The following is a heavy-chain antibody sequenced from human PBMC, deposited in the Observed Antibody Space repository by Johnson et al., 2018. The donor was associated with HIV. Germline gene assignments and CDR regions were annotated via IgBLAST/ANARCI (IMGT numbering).Heavy chain of an antibody. J-gene: IGHJ3*02. CDR2: IKQDGSEK. V-gene: IGHV3-7*01. CDR1: GFTFSSYW. D-gene: IGHD3-16*01. Sequence: VQLVESGGGLVQPGGSLRLSCAASGFTFSSYWMSWVRQAPGKGLEWVANIKQDGSEKYYADSVKGRFTISRANAKNSLYLQMDSLRAEDTAVYYCARGRLNHFPDAFDIWGQGTMVTVSS. CDR3: ARGRLNHFPDAFDI.